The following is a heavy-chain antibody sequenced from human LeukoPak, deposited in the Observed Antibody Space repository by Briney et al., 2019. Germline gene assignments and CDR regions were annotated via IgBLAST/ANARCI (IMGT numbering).Heavy chain of an antibody. Sequence: GGSLRLSCSASGFTFSSSAMYWVRQAPGKGLEYVSAFSSDGSGTFYADSVKGRFTISRDNSKNMLYLQMSSLRADDTAVYYCVKTLKYYGSGRGLFDSWGQGILVTVSS. V-gene: IGHV3-64D*06. J-gene: IGHJ4*02. CDR2: FSSDGSGT. CDR3: VKTLKYYGSGRGLFDS. CDR1: GFTFSSSA. D-gene: IGHD3-10*01.